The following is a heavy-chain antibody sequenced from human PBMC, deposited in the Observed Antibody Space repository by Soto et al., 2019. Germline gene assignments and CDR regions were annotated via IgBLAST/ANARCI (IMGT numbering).Heavy chain of an antibody. V-gene: IGHV3-23*01. CDR2: LNGSGGST. CDR1: GFTFSNYV. CDR3: ARGISAGKGSPPDY. J-gene: IGHJ4*02. D-gene: IGHD3-10*01. Sequence: EVRLLESGGGLVQPGGSLRLSCAASGFTFSNYVMTWVRQAPRKGLEWVSGLNGSGGSTSSADSVKGRFAISRDNSKNTLYLQMNSLRDGDTAVYYCARGISAGKGSPPDYWGQGTLVTVSS.